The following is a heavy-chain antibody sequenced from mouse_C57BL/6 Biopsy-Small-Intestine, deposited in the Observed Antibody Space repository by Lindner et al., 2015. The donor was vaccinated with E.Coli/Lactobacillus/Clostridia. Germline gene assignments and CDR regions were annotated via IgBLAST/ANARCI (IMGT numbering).Heavy chain of an antibody. CDR2: INPNNGGT. CDR3: ARGYGEDWYFDV. J-gene: IGHJ1*03. CDR1: GYTLTDYN. Sequence: VQLQESGPELVKPGASVKIPCKASGYTLTDYNMDWMKQSHGKSLEWIGDINPNNGGTIYNQKFKGKATLTVDKSSSTAYMELRSLTSEDTAVYYCARGYGEDWYFDVWGTGTTVTVSS. V-gene: IGHV1-18*01. D-gene: IGHD2-13*01.